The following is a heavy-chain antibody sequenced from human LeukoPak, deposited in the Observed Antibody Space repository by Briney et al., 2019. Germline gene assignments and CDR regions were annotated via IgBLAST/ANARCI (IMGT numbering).Heavy chain of an antibody. CDR3: ANLYYDFPF. CDR1: GLTFSNYA. D-gene: IGHD3/OR15-3a*01. CDR2: IENNGGTT. Sequence: GGSLRLSCAASGLTFSNYAMSWVRQAPGKGLEWVSSIENNGGTTYYADSMKGRFTISRDTSKHMVYLQMNSLRAEDTAMYYCANLYYDFPFWGQGTLVTVSS. J-gene: IGHJ4*02. V-gene: IGHV3-23*01.